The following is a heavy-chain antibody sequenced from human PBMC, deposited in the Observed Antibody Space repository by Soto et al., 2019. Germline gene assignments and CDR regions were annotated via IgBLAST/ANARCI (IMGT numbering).Heavy chain of an antibody. Sequence: GGSLRLSCAASGFTFSSYGMHWVRQAPGKGLEWVAVISYDGSNKYYADSVKGRFTISRDNSKNTLYLQMNSLRAEDTAVYYCAKEGETARLLLHYYYYYYMDVWGKGTTVTVSS. D-gene: IGHD2-15*01. CDR3: AKEGETARLLLHYYYYYYMDV. CDR2: ISYDGSNK. V-gene: IGHV3-30*18. J-gene: IGHJ6*03. CDR1: GFTFSSYG.